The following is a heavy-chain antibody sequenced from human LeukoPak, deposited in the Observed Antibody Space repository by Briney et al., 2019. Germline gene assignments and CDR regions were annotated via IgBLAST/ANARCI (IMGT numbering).Heavy chain of an antibody. Sequence: GGSLRLSCAASGFTFRNFGMHWVRQAPGKGLEWVAIIWYDGNNKYYADSVKGRFTISRDNSKNMVYLQMNSLRAEDTAMYYCAKGSYGGASGLEIWGQGTIVTVSS. CDR1: GFTFRNFG. CDR3: AKGSYGGASGLEI. V-gene: IGHV3-33*03. J-gene: IGHJ3*02. CDR2: IWYDGNNK. D-gene: IGHD3-16*01.